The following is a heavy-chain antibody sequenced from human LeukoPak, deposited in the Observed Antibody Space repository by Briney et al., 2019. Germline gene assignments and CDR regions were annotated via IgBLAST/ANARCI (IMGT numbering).Heavy chain of an antibody. V-gene: IGHV3-11*01. Sequence: GGSLRLSCAASGFTFSDYYMSWIRQAPGKGLEWVSYISSSGSTIYYADSVKGRFTISRDNAKNSLYLQMNSLRAEDTAVYYCAKEVTYGGAAFDVWGQGTTVTVSS. CDR3: AKEVTYGGAAFDV. J-gene: IGHJ3*01. CDR2: ISSSGSTI. CDR1: GFTFSDYY. D-gene: IGHD3-10*01.